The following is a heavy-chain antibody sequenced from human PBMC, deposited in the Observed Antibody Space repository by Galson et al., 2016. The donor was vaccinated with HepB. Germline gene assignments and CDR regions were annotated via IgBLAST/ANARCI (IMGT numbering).Heavy chain of an antibody. D-gene: IGHD3-16*02. CDR2: INQDGGEK. V-gene: IGHV3-7*03. CDR1: GFMFSTYW. Sequence: SLRLSCAASGFMFSTYWMTWVRQAPGKGLEWVANINQDGGEKYHVDSVKGRFTISKDNGKNSLFLQLNSLRAEDTAVYYCARDAGYHQIDYWGQGTLVTVSS. CDR3: ARDAGYHQIDY. J-gene: IGHJ4*02.